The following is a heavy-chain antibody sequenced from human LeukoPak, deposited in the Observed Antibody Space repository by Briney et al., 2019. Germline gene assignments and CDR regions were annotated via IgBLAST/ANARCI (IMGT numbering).Heavy chain of an antibody. CDR2: IYSGGST. V-gene: IGHV3-66*01. J-gene: IGHJ4*02. CDR1: GFTVSSNY. CDR3: ARDPPYYYDSSGYWGGGFFDY. D-gene: IGHD3-22*01. Sequence: GGPLRLSCAASGFTVSSNYMSWVRQAPGKGLEWVSVIYSGGSTYYADSVKGRFTISRDNSKNTLYLQMNSLRAEDTAVYYCARDPPYYYDSSGYWGGGFFDYWGQGTLVTVSS.